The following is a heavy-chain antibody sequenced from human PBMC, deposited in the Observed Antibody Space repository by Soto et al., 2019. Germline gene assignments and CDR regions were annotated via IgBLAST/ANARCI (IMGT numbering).Heavy chain of an antibody. CDR2: ISGSGGST. V-gene: IGHV3-23*01. D-gene: IGHD4-17*01. Sequence: GGSLRLSCAASGFTFSSYAMSWVRQAPGKGLEWVSAISGSGGSTYYADSVKGRFTISRDNSKNTLYLQMNSLRAEDTAVYYCAKSRGDYGDYEHAYWGQGTLVTVSS. CDR3: AKSRGDYGDYEHAY. J-gene: IGHJ4*02. CDR1: GFTFSSYA.